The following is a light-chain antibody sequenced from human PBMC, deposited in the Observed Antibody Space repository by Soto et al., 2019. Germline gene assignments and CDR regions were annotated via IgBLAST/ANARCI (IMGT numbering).Light chain of an antibody. CDR3: SSYTSSSTDVV. Sequence: QSALTQPASVSGSPGQSINISCTGTSSDVGGYNYVSWYQQHPGKAPKLMIYEVSNRPSGVSNRFSGSKSGNTASLTISGLQAEDEADYYCSSYTSSSTDVVFGGGTKVTVL. CDR2: EVS. J-gene: IGLJ2*01. CDR1: SSDVGGYNY. V-gene: IGLV2-14*01.